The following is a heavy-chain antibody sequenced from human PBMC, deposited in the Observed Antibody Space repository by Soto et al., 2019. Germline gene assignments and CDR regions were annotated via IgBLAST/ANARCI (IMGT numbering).Heavy chain of an antibody. CDR1: GGSISSYY. CDR3: ARASSWGLNAFDI. J-gene: IGHJ3*02. V-gene: IGHV4-59*01. D-gene: IGHD6-13*01. CDR2: IYYSGST. Sequence: QVQLQESGPGLVKPSETLSLTCTVSGGSISSYYWSWIRQPPGKGLEWIGYIYYSGSTNYNPSLKSRVTISVDTSKNQFSLKLSSVTAADTAVYYCARASSWGLNAFDIWGQGTMVTVSS.